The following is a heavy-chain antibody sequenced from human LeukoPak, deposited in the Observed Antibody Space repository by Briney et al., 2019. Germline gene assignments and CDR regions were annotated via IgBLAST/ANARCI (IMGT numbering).Heavy chain of an antibody. CDR3: ARVSSGWSKYFQH. Sequence: PSETLSLTCTVSGGSISSSSYYWGWIRQPPGKGLEWIGSIYYSGSTYYNPSLKSRVTISVDTSKNQFSLKLSSVTAADTAVYYCARVSSGWSKYFQHWGQGTLVTVSS. CDR1: GGSISSSSYY. D-gene: IGHD6-19*01. V-gene: IGHV4-39*07. CDR2: IYYSGST. J-gene: IGHJ1*01.